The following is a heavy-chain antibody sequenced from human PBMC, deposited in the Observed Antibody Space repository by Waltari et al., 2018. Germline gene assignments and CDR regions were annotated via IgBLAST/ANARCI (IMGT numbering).Heavy chain of an antibody. CDR3: ARARFVAVAENYYYYGMDV. J-gene: IGHJ6*02. Sequence: QVQLVQSGAEVKKPGASVKVSCKASGYTFTGYYMHWVRQAPGQGLEWMGRINPNSGGTNYAQKFQGRVTMTRDTSISTAYMELSRLRSDDTAVYYCARARFVAVAENYYYYGMDVWGQGTTVTVSS. CDR1: GYTFTGYY. V-gene: IGHV1-2*06. CDR2: INPNSGGT. D-gene: IGHD6-19*01.